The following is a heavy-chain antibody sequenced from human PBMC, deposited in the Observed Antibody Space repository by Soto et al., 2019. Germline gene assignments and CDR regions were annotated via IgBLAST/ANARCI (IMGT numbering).Heavy chain of an antibody. J-gene: IGHJ6*02. CDR3: ARGDAPKIVVTTYCAMDV. CDR1: GGSLSNYG. Sequence: QVQLVQSGAEVKKPGSSVKVSCKASGGSLSNYGISWVRQAPGQGLEWMGAIIPVFGTPNYAQKFQDRVTITADESTTTVYMEVRSLTSEDTAVYYCARGDAPKIVVTTYCAMDVWGQGTTVTVSS. V-gene: IGHV1-69*12. CDR2: IIPVFGTP. D-gene: IGHD3-22*01.